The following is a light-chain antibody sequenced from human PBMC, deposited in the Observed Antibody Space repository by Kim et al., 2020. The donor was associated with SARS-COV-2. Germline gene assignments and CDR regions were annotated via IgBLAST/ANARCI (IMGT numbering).Light chain of an antibody. V-gene: IGKV1-39*01. CDR3: HQSYDMLWT. Sequence: ASVGDRVIITCRASQSMSSYLNWYQQKPGQAPKLLIIAASRLVSGVPSRFTGSGSGTYFTLIISNLQPEDFATYYCHQSYDMLWTFGQGTKVDIK. CDR1: QSMSSY. J-gene: IGKJ1*01. CDR2: AAS.